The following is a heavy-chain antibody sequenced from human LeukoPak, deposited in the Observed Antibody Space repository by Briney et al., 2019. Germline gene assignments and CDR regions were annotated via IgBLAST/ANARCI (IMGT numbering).Heavy chain of an antibody. CDR1: GYSFTNYW. D-gene: IGHD6-13*01. V-gene: IGHV5-10-1*01. J-gene: IGHJ4*02. Sequence: HGESLKISCKGSGYSFTNYWISWVRQMAGKGLEWMGRIDPSDSYTNYSPSFQGHVTTSADKSISTAYLQWSSLKASDTAMYYCARRPKRSSWYYFDFWGQGTLVTVSS. CDR3: ARRPKRSSWYYFDF. CDR2: IDPSDSYT.